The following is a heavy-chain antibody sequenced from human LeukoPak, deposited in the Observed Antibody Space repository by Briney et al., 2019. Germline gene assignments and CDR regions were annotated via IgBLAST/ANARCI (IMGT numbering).Heavy chain of an antibody. V-gene: IGHV3-23*01. Sequence: PGGSLRLSCAASGFTFSSYAMSWVRQAPGKGLEWVSAISGSGGSTYYADSVKGRFTISRDNSKNTLYLQMNSLRAEDTAVYYCAKLPPTDTTYYYDSSGYYPFDYWGQGTLVTVSS. CDR2: ISGSGGST. J-gene: IGHJ4*02. CDR1: GFTFSSYA. D-gene: IGHD3-22*01. CDR3: AKLPPTDTTYYYDSSGYYPFDY.